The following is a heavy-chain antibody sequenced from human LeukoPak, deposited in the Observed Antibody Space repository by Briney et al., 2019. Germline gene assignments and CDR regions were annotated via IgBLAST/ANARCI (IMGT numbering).Heavy chain of an antibody. CDR2: IYTSGST. Sequence: GSLRLSCTGSGFTFGDYAMTWVRQPAVKGLEWIGCIYTSGSTKYNPSRKSRVTMSVDTSKNQFSLKLSSVTAADTAVYYCARDLRRRVTAIGYGPREYYYYMDVWGKGTTVTISS. CDR3: ARDLRRRVTAIGYGPREYYYYMDV. V-gene: IGHV4-4*07. CDR1: GFTFGDYA. D-gene: IGHD2-21*02. J-gene: IGHJ6*03.